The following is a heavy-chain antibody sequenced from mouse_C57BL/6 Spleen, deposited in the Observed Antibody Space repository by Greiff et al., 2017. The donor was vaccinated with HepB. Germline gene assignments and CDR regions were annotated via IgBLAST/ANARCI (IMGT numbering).Heavy chain of an antibody. J-gene: IGHJ4*01. CDR1: GYTFTSYW. CDR3: ARGNIYGGYAMDY. CDR2: IHPNSGST. D-gene: IGHD1-1*02. V-gene: IGHV1-64*01. Sequence: QVQLQQSGAELVKPGASVKLSCKASGYTFTSYWMHWVKQRPGQGLEWIGMIHPNSGSTNYNEKFKSKATLTVDKSSSTAYMQLNSLTSEDSAVYYCARGNIYGGYAMDYWGQGTSVTVSS.